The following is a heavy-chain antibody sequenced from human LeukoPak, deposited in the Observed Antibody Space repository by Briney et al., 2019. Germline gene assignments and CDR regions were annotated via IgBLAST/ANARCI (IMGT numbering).Heavy chain of an antibody. V-gene: IGHV5-51*01. J-gene: IGHJ4*02. D-gene: IGHD3-10*01. CDR2: IYPGDSDT. CDR1: GYSFTSYW. CDR3: ARKGSPTFDY. Sequence: GKSLKISCKGSGYSFTSYWIGWVRHMPGKDLEWMGIIYPGDSDTRYSPSFQGQVSISADKSISTAYLQWSSLKASDTAMYYCARKGSPTFDYWGQGTLVTVSS.